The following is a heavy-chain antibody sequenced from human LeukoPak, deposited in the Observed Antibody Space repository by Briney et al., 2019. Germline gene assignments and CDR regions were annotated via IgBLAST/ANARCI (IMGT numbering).Heavy chain of an antibody. Sequence: KHGESLKISCKGSGYSFTSYWIGWVRQLPGKGLEWMGIIYPGDSDTRYSPSFQGQVTISADKSISTAYLQWSGLKASDTAMYYCARLNSYGPYYFDYWGQGTLVTVSS. V-gene: IGHV5-51*01. CDR2: IYPGDSDT. D-gene: IGHD5-18*01. J-gene: IGHJ4*02. CDR3: ARLNSYGPYYFDY. CDR1: GYSFTSYW.